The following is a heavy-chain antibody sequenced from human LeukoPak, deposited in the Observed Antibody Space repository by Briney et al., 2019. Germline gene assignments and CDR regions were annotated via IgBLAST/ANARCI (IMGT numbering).Heavy chain of an antibody. CDR2: IRYHGNDK. CDR1: GFSFRNYG. Sequence: GGSLRLSCGTSGFSFRNYGMHWVRQAPGKGLEWVAFIRYHGNDKYYADSVKGRFTISRDNSKNTLYLQMNSLRAEDTAVYYCAXDXPGXRWYDPKSMDVWGQGTTVTVSS. CDR3: AXDXPGXRWYDPKSMDV. V-gene: IGHV3-30*02. D-gene: IGHD6-19*01. J-gene: IGHJ6*02.